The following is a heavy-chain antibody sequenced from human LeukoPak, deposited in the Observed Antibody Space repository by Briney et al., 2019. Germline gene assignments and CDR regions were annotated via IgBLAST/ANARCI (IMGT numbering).Heavy chain of an antibody. J-gene: IGHJ4*02. CDR1: GFTLSDHY. D-gene: IGHD4-17*01. CDR2: TTDKATSYIT. CDR3: ARAHTVTTVPWPSDY. Sequence: GGSLRLSCAASGFTLSDHYMDWVRQAPGKGLEWVGRTTDKATSYITEYAASVKGRFTISRDESKNSLYLQMNGLKIEDTAVYYCARAHTVTTVPWPSDYWGQGALVTVSS. V-gene: IGHV3-72*01.